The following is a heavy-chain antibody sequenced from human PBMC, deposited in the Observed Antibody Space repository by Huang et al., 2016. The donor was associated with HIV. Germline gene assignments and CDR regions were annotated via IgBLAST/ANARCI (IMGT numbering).Heavy chain of an antibody. Sequence: QVQLVQSGAEVKKPGSSVKVACKASGGTFSKYAISWVRQAPGQGLEWMGGIIPMFGTPNDARKFQGRVTITADDSTSTTYVEVSSLRSEDTALYYCARGQLGSYGDYDVLYWGQGTLVTVSS. CDR1: GGTFSKYA. V-gene: IGHV1-69*13. J-gene: IGHJ4*02. CDR2: IIPMFGTP. D-gene: IGHD4-17*01. CDR3: ARGQLGSYGDYDVLY.